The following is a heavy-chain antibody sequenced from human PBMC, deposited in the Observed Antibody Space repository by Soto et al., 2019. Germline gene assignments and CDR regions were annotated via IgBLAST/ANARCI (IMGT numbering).Heavy chain of an antibody. V-gene: IGHV4-31*03. CDR1: GGSISSGGYF. CDR3: ARLPHQGYCSSTSCEQ. CDR2: IYYSGST. J-gene: IGHJ1*01. Sequence: QLQLQESGQGLVKPSQTLSLTCTVSGGSISSGGYFWSWIRQHPGKGLEWIGYIYYSGSTYYNPSIKSRVTISVDTSTTQFSLKPSSVTAADTAVYYCARLPHQGYCSSTSCEQWGQGTLVTVSS. D-gene: IGHD2-2*01.